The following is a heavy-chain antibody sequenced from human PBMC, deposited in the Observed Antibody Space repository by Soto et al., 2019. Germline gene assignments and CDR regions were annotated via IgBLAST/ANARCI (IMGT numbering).Heavy chain of an antibody. J-gene: IGHJ4*02. CDR2: IKPDGSQR. CDR1: GFTFSTYW. Sequence: GGSLRLSCEASGFTFSTYWISWIRQAPGKGLEWVCKIKPDGSQRYIVDSVQGRFTTSRDNARNSVYLQMNSLRVEDTAVYYCVRDGHSGWYFDYWGQGALVTVSS. D-gene: IGHD6-19*01. V-gene: IGHV3-7*01. CDR3: VRDGHSGWYFDY.